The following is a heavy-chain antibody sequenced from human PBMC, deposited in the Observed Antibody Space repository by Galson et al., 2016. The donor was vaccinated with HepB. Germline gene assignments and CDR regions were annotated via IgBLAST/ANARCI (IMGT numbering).Heavy chain of an antibody. CDR3: ASHAYRGFYFDV. CDR2: IHHEGGT. D-gene: IGHD3-16*01. J-gene: IGHJ4*02. V-gene: IGHV4-34*01. Sequence: SETLSLTCAVYGGSFSGYWSWIRQPPGKGLEWIGQIHHEGGTNYNPSLRSRVTLSLDTSRHQLSLTVNSLAAADTAVYYCASHAYRGFYFDVWGQGDLVTVSS. CDR1: GGSFSGY.